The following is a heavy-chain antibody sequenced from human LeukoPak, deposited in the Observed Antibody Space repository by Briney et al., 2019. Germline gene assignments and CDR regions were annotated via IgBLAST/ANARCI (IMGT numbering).Heavy chain of an antibody. CDR1: GGSISSYY. J-gene: IGHJ4*02. Sequence: SETLSLTCTVSGGSISSYYWSWIRQPPGKGLEWIGYIYYSGSTNYNPSLKSRVTISVDTSKNQFSLKLSSVTAAGTAVYYCARDSNDYQHDYWGQGTLVTVSS. D-gene: IGHD4-11*01. CDR3: ARDSNDYQHDY. CDR2: IYYSGST. V-gene: IGHV4-59*01.